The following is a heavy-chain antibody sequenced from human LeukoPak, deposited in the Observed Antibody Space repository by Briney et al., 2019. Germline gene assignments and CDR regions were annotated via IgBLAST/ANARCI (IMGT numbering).Heavy chain of an antibody. D-gene: IGHD3-16*02. J-gene: IGHJ4*02. Sequence: SETLSLTCTVSGGSISSYYWSWIRQPPGKGLEWIGYIYYSGSTNYNPSLKSRVTISVDTSKNQFSLKLSSVTAADTAVYYCARADYDYVWGSYRLSHWGQGTLVTVSS. CDR2: IYYSGST. CDR1: GGSISSYY. CDR3: ARADYDYVWGSYRLSH. V-gene: IGHV4-59*01.